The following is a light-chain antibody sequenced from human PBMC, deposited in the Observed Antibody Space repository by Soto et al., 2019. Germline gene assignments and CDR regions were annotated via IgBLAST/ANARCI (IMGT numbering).Light chain of an antibody. CDR1: QSVSSSY. CDR2: GAS. J-gene: IGKJ1*01. Sequence: TQSPGTVSLSTGERATLSCRASQSVSSSYLAWYQQKPGLAPRLLIYGASTRATGIPARFSGSGSGTEFTLTISSLQSEDFAVYYCQQYNNWPTFGQGTKVDIK. CDR3: QQYNNWPT. V-gene: IGKV3-15*01.